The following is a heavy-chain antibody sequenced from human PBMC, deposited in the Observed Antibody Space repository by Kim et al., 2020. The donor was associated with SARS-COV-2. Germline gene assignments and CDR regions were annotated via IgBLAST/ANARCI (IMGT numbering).Heavy chain of an antibody. CDR3: ARHSGSYPYYYYGMDV. CDR2: INAGNGNT. CDR1: GYTFTSYA. J-gene: IGHJ6*02. Sequence: ASVKVSCKASGYTFTSYAMHWVRQAPGQRLEWMGWINAGNGNTKYSQKFQGRVTITRDTSASTAYMELSSLRSEDTAVYYCARHSGSYPYYYYGMDVWGQGTTVTVSS. V-gene: IGHV1-3*01. D-gene: IGHD1-26*01.